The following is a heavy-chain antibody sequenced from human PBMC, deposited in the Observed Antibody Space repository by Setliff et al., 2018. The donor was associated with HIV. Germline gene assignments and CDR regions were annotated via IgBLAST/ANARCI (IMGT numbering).Heavy chain of an antibody. CDR1: GFPFSSYD. V-gene: IGHV3-30*18. CDR3: VKNLYRSGWSPLDY. J-gene: IGHJ4*02. Sequence: GGSLRLSCAASGFPFSSYDMHWVRQAPGKGLEWVALISFDGNDKYYTDSVKGRFTISRDDSKNTLYLQMSSLRVEDTAVYYCVKNLYRSGWSPLDYWGQGTLVTVSS. D-gene: IGHD6-13*01. CDR2: ISFDGNDK.